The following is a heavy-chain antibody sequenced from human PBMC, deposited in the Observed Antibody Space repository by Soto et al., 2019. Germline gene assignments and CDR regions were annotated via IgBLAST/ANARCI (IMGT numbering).Heavy chain of an antibody. D-gene: IGHD2-8*01. V-gene: IGHV3-23*01. CDR1: EVTFRKYA. J-gene: IGHJ5*02. Sequence: EVQLLESGGGLVQPGGSLRLSCTASEVTFRKYAVSWIRQAPGKGLEWVSAIAGDGSNINYANSVRGRFTISRDNARNTLFLQMNSLTVDDTAFYCCAQDGILGNGILDWFDPWGQGTLVTVTS. CDR2: IAGDGSNI. CDR3: AQDGILGNGILDWFDP.